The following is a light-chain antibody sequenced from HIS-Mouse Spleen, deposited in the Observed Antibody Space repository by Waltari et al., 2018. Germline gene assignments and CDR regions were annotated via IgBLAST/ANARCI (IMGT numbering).Light chain of an antibody. Sequence: QSALTQPASVSGSPGQSITISCTGTSSDVGGYNYVSWYQQHPGKAPKLMIYDCSNRPAGVSKRFPCSKSGNTASLTISGLQAEDEADYYCSSYTSSSTYVFGTGTKVTVL. V-gene: IGLV2-14*03. CDR2: DCS. J-gene: IGLJ1*01. CDR3: SSYTSSSTYV. CDR1: SSDVGGYNY.